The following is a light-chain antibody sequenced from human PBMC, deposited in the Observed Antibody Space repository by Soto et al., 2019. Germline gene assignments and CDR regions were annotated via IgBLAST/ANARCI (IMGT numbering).Light chain of an antibody. CDR2: GAS. J-gene: IGKJ3*01. CDR3: QQYGSSLFT. Sequence: ESVLTQSPGTLSLSPGERATLSCRASQSVSSSYLAWYQQKPGQAPRLPIYGASSRATGIPDRFSGSGSGTDFTLTISRLEPEDFAVYDCQQYGSSLFTFGPGTKVDIK. CDR1: QSVSSSY. V-gene: IGKV3-20*01.